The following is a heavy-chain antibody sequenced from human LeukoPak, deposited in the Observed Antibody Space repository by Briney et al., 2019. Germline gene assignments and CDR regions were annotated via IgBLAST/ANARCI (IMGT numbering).Heavy chain of an antibody. D-gene: IGHD1-1*01. V-gene: IGHV3-20*04. CDR1: GFTFDDHG. Sequence: GGSLRLSCIASGFTFDDHGMSWVRQAPGKGLEWVSNINWNGGSTGYVYSVKGRFTISRDNGKNSLYLQMNSLRVEDTAFYYCARDVSWGTSYFDYWGQGILVTVSS. CDR2: INWNGGST. J-gene: IGHJ4*02. CDR3: ARDVSWGTSYFDY.